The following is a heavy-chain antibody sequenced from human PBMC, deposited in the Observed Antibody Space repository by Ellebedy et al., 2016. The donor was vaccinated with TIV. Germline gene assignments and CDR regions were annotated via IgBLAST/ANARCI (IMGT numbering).Heavy chain of an antibody. J-gene: IGHJ2*01. CDR1: GFTFSSYA. CDR3: ARVGGYNWYFDL. Sequence: GESLKISXAASGFTFSSYAMSWVRQAPGEGLEWVSTISDSGGTTYYADSVKGRFTISRDNSKNTLYLQMNSLRAEDTAVYYCARVGGYNWYFDLWGRGTLVTVSS. V-gene: IGHV3-23*01. D-gene: IGHD3-10*01. CDR2: ISDSGGTT.